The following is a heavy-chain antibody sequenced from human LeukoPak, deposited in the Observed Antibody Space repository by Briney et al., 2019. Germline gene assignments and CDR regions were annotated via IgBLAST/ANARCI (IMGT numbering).Heavy chain of an antibody. CDR3: AKNAYYYGSGSLDY. CDR2: ISHDGYHE. Sequence: GRSLRLSCAASGFAFSQFTVHWVRQAPGKGLEWVAVISHDGYHEYYADSVKGRFTISRDNSKNTLYLQMNTLRAGDTAIYYCAKNAYYYGSGSLDYWGQGTLVTVSS. V-gene: IGHV3-30-3*02. J-gene: IGHJ4*02. D-gene: IGHD3-10*01. CDR1: GFAFSQFT.